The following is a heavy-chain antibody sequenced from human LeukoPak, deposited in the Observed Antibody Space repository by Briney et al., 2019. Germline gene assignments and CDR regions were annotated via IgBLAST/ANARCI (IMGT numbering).Heavy chain of an antibody. D-gene: IGHD3-3*01. V-gene: IGHV4-39*07. Sequence: PSETLSLTCTVSGGSISSSSYYWGWIRQPPGKGLEWIGSIYYSASTYYNPSLKSRVTISVDTSKSQFSLKLTSVTAADTAVYYCARGPLGDLVDYWGQGTLVTVSS. J-gene: IGHJ4*02. CDR1: GGSISSSSYY. CDR2: IYYSAST. CDR3: ARGPLGDLVDY.